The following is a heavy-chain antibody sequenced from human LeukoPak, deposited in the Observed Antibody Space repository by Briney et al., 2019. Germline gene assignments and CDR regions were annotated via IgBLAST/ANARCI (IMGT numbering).Heavy chain of an antibody. Sequence: SVKVSCKASGGTFSSYAISWVRQAPGQGLEWMGGIIPIFGTANYAQKFQGRVTITTDESTSTAYIELSSLRSEDTAVYYCARVYYDSSGYYYIFDYWGQGTLVTVSS. CDR1: GGTFSSYA. D-gene: IGHD3-22*01. J-gene: IGHJ4*02. CDR3: ARVYYDSSGYYYIFDY. V-gene: IGHV1-69*05. CDR2: IIPIFGTA.